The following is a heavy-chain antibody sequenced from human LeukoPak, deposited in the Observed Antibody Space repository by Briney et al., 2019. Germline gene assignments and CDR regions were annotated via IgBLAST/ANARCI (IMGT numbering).Heavy chain of an antibody. J-gene: IGHJ3*02. D-gene: IGHD5-18*01. CDR2: ISYDGSNK. CDR3: ARPLDTAMGDAFDI. Sequence: GGSLRLSCAASGFTFSSYGMHWVRQAPGKGLEWVAVISYDGSNKYYADPVKGRFTISRDNSKNTLYLQMNSLRAEDTAAYYCARPLDTAMGDAFDIWGQGTMVTVSS. V-gene: IGHV3-30*03. CDR1: GFTFSSYG.